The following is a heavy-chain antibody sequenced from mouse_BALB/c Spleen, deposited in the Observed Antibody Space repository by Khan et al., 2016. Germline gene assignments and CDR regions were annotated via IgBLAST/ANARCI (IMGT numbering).Heavy chain of an antibody. D-gene: IGHD1-1*01. J-gene: IGHJ2*01. V-gene: IGHV1S56*01. Sequence: VQLQESGAELVKPGASERLSCKASGYTFTSYDINWVRQRPEQGLEWIGWIFPGDGFTKYNERFKGKATLTTDKSASTAYMQLSRLPSDDSAVYFCTRETVVSPYYFDYFGQGTTLTVSS. CDR3: TRETVVSPYYFDY. CDR2: IFPGDGFT. CDR1: GYTFTSYD.